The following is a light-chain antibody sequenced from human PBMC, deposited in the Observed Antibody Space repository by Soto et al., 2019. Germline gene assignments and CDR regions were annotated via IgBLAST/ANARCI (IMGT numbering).Light chain of an antibody. CDR3: CSYAGSNSLI. J-gene: IGLJ2*01. CDR2: EVN. CDR1: NGDVGSYDL. Sequence: QSALTQPASVSGSPGQSITISCTGTNGDVGSYDLVSWYQRYPGEAPKLIISEVNKRPSGISNRFSGSKSGNTASLTISGIQAEDVAEYDCCSYAGSNSLIFGGGTKLTVL. V-gene: IGLV2-23*02.